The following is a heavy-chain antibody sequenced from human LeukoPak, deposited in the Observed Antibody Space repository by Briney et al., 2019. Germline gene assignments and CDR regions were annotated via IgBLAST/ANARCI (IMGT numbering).Heavy chain of an antibody. CDR3: ARGGWFGEFYYYYGMDV. D-gene: IGHD3-10*01. Sequence: PSETLSLTCAVYGGSFSGYYWSWIRQPPGKGLEWSGEINHSGSTNYNPSLKSRVTISVDTSKNQFSLKLSSVTAADTAVYYCARGGWFGEFYYYYGMDVWGQGTTVTVSS. CDR2: INHSGST. J-gene: IGHJ6*02. V-gene: IGHV4-34*01. CDR1: GGSFSGYY.